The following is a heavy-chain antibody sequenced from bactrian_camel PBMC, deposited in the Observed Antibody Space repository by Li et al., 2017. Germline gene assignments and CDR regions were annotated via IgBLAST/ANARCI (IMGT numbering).Heavy chain of an antibody. J-gene: IGHJ4*01. CDR2: IDSDGST. CDR1: GYTDSNAC. D-gene: IGHD2*01. V-gene: IGHV3S53*01. CDR3: ARGVDGGYWINDFEY. Sequence: VQLVESGGGSVQAGGSLRLSCAASGYTDSNACMGWFRAAEGKDREVIAAIDSDGSTSYADSVKGRFTISKDNAKNTLYLQLNSLKTEDTAMYYCARGVDGGYWINDFEYWGRGTQVTVS.